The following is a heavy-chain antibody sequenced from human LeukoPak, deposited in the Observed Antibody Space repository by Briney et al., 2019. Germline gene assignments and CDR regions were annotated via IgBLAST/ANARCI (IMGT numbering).Heavy chain of an antibody. CDR2: IWDNGNNK. V-gene: IGHV3-33*06. CDR1: GFTFSNSD. CDR3: AKGGHCTSTSCYYFDS. D-gene: IGHD2-2*01. Sequence: PGSSLRLSCAAPGFTFSNSDMHWVRQAPGKGLEWVAVIWDNGNNKYYGDSVNGRFTISRDNSKNTLHLQMNSLRPEDSAIYYCAKGGHCTSTSCYYFDSWGQGALVTVSA. J-gene: IGHJ4*02.